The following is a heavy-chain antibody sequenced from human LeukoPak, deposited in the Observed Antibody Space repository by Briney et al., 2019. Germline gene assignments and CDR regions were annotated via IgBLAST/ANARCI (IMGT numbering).Heavy chain of an antibody. D-gene: IGHD3-9*01. J-gene: IGHJ4*02. V-gene: IGHV4-59*01. CDR3: ASLRLRYFDWLFDY. Sequence: SETLSLTCTVSGGSISSYYWSWIRQPPGKGLEWIGYIYYSGSTNYNPSLKSRVTISVDTSKNQFSLKLSSVTAADTAVYYCASLRLRYFDWLFDYWGQGTLVTVSS. CDR1: GGSISSYY. CDR2: IYYSGST.